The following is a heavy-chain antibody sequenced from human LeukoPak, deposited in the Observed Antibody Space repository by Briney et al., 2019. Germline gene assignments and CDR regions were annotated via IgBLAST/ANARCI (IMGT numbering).Heavy chain of an antibody. CDR3: ARWGTVTGRGYFDY. V-gene: IGHV4-31*03. CDR1: GGSISSGGYY. J-gene: IGHJ4*02. CDR2: IYYSGST. D-gene: IGHD4-17*01. Sequence: SETLSLTCTVSGGSISSGGYYWSWIRQHPGKGLEWIGYIYYSGSTYYNPSLKSRVTISVDTSKNQFSLRLSSVTAADTAVYYCARWGTVTGRGYFDYWGQGTLVTVSS.